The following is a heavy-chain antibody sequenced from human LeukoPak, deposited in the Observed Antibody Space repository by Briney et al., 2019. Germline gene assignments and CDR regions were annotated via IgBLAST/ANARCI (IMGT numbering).Heavy chain of an antibody. CDR1: GYTFTGYY. V-gene: IGHV1-2*02. CDR2: INPNSGGT. D-gene: IGHD5-18*01. Sequence: GASVKVSCKTSGYTFTGYYIHWVRQAPGQGLEWMGWINPNSGGTNYAQKFQGRVTMTRDTSISTAYMELNRLRSDDTAVYYCARSWIRYYYYYMDVWGKGTTVTVSS. J-gene: IGHJ6*03. CDR3: ARSWIRYYYYYMDV.